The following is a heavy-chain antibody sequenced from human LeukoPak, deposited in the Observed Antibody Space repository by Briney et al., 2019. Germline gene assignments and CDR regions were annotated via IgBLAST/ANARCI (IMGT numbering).Heavy chain of an antibody. CDR2: ISGSGGST. D-gene: IGHD6-19*01. J-gene: IGHJ4*02. V-gene: IGHV3-23*01. Sequence: GGSLRLSCAASGFTFSSYAMSLVRQAPGKGLEGVCAISGSGGSTYYPDSVKGRFTISRDNSKNTLYLQMNSLRAEDTAVYYCAKDTYYSSGRFDYWGQGTLVTVSS. CDR1: GFTFSSYA. CDR3: AKDTYYSSGRFDY.